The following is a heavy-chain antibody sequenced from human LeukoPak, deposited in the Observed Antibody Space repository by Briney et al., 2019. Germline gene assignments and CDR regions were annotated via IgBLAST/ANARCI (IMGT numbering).Heavy chain of an antibody. V-gene: IGHV3-74*03. CDR2: ITSDGSST. J-gene: IGHJ3*02. CDR3: ARDEGLLAVAGFWVSAFDI. CDR1: GFTFSITW. D-gene: IGHD6-19*01. Sequence: GGSLRLSCAVSGFTFSITWMHWVRQVPGKGLVWVARITSDGSSTTYAEFVKGRFTISRDNAKNTLYLQMNSLRAEDTAVYYCARDEGLLAVAGFWVSAFDIWGQGTMVTVSS.